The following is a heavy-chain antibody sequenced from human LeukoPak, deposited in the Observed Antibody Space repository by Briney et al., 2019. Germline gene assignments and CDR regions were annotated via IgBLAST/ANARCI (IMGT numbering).Heavy chain of an antibody. CDR2: IWYDGSNS. CDR1: GFRFSGHG. CDR3: ARFVGSDYAGSFDL. D-gene: IGHD3-10*01. Sequence: SGGSLRLSCAGSGFRFSGHGMHWVRQAPGKGLEWLGYIWYDGSNSDYVDPVKGRFTISRDNSKNTVYLQMNSLRAEDTAVYHCARFVGSDYAGSFDLWGQGTPVTVSS. V-gene: IGHV3-33*01. J-gene: IGHJ4*02.